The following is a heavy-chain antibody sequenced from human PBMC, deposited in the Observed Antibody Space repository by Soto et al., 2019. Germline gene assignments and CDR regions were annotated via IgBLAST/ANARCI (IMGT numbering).Heavy chain of an antibody. CDR2: IMPIFRTP. V-gene: IGHV1-69*13. D-gene: IGHD3-3*02. CDR3: ARDKDRKQLGGNYYYMVDV. J-gene: IGHJ6*02. Sequence: QVQLEQSGAEVKKPGSSVKVSCKASVGTFRTSAISWVRQAPGQGLEGMGDIMPIFRTPDYAQKFQGRFTISADESASTAYMELSGLRSDDTAVYYCARDKDRKQLGGNYYYMVDVWGQGTTVTVSS. CDR1: VGTFRTSA.